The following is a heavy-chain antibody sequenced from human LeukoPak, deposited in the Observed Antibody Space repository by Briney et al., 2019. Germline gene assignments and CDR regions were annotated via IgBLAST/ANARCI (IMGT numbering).Heavy chain of an antibody. V-gene: IGHV1-18*01. CDR3: ARVPLDI. CDR1: GYTFTTYG. CDR2: ISAYKGNT. J-gene: IGHJ3*02. Sequence: ALVKVSCKASGYTFTTYGISWVRQAPGQGLEWMGWISAYKGNTNYAQKFQGRVTMTRNTSISTAYMELSSLRSEDTAVYYCARVPLDIWGQGTMVTVSA.